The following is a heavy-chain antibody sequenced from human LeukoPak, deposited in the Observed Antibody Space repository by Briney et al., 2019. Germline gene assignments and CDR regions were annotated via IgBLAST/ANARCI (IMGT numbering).Heavy chain of an antibody. D-gene: IGHD3-3*01. CDR1: GFSFSNYA. CDR3: AKSRSGYYRFDY. Sequence: GGSLRLSCVASGFSFSNYAMSWVRQAPGKGLEWVSVISGSGGSTYYADSVKGRFTISRDKSKNTLYLQMNSLRAEDTAVYYCAKSRSGYYRFDYWGQGTLVIVSS. J-gene: IGHJ4*02. V-gene: IGHV3-23*01. CDR2: ISGSGGST.